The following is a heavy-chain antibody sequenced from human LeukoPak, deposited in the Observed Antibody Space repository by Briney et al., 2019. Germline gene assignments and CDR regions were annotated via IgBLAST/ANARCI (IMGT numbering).Heavy chain of an antibody. CDR1: GFTFSSYW. Sequence: PGGSLRLSCAASGFTFSSYWMSWVRQAPGKGLEWVANIKQDGSEKYYVDSVKGRFTISRDNAKNSLYLQMNSLRAEDTAVYYCARVGATGTEYFQHWGQGTLVTVSS. CDR2: IKQDGSEK. J-gene: IGHJ1*01. V-gene: IGHV3-7*01. CDR3: ARVGATGTEYFQH. D-gene: IGHD1-26*01.